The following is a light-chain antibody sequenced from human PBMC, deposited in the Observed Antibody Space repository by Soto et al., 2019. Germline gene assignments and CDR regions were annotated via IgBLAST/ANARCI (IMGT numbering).Light chain of an antibody. CDR3: QQYNNWPWT. CDR1: QSVSND. CDR2: GAS. V-gene: IGKV3-15*01. Sequence: DIVLTQSPVTLSVSPGERATLSCRASQSVSNDLAWYQQKPGQAPRLLIFGASTRATGIPTRFSGSGSGTDFTLTISSLQSEDFAVYYCQQYNNWPWTFGQGTKVDIK. J-gene: IGKJ1*01.